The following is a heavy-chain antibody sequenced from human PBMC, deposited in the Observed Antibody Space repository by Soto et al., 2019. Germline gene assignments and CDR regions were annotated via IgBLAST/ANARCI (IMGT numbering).Heavy chain of an antibody. Sequence: QVQLQESGPGLVKPSQTLSLTCTVSGGSISRGGYYYNWIRQLPGKGLEWIGYIHHSGSTNYNPSLKSRVTISVDTSKNQLSLELSSVTAADTAVYYCARDGAGGYGLGWFDPWGQGTLVTVSS. V-gene: IGHV4-31*03. D-gene: IGHD2-15*01. J-gene: IGHJ5*02. CDR1: GGSISRGGYY. CDR2: IHHSGST. CDR3: ARDGAGGYGLGWFDP.